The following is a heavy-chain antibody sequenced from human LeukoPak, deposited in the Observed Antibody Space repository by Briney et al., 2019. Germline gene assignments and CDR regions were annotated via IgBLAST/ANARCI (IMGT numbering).Heavy chain of an antibody. CDR3: ARAYYDYVWGSSPWGY. CDR1: GFTFSSYW. D-gene: IGHD3-16*01. CDR2: IKQDGSEK. J-gene: IGHJ4*02. Sequence: QPGGSLRLSCAASGFTFSSYWMSWVRQAPGKGLEWVANIKQDGSEKYYVDSVKGRFTISRDNAKNSLYLQMNSLRAEDTAVYYCARAYYDYVWGSSPWGYWGQGTLLTASS. V-gene: IGHV3-7*01.